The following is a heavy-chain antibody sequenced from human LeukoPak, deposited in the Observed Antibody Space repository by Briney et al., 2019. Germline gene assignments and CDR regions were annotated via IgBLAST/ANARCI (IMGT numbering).Heavy chain of an antibody. J-gene: IGHJ5*02. Sequence: SVEVSCKASGGTFSSYAISWVRQAPGQGLEWMGRIIPILGIANYAQKFQGRVTITADESTSTAYMELSSLRSEDTAVYYCASENDYDILTGYGGNWFDPWGQGTLVTVSS. D-gene: IGHD3-9*01. CDR2: IIPILGIA. CDR1: GGTFSSYA. CDR3: ASENDYDILTGYGGNWFDP. V-gene: IGHV1-69*04.